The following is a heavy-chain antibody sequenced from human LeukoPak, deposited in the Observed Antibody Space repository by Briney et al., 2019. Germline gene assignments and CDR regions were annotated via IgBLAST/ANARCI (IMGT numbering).Heavy chain of an antibody. CDR3: ARLTFGGVIALDY. CDR2: IYPGDSDT. Sequence: LGESLQISCQGSGYSFTSYWIGWVRQLPGKGLEWMGIIYPGDSDTRYSPSFQGRVAISADESISTAYLQWSSLKASDTAMYYCARLTFGGVIALDYWGQGTLVTVSS. V-gene: IGHV5-51*01. CDR1: GYSFTSYW. J-gene: IGHJ4*02. D-gene: IGHD3-16*02.